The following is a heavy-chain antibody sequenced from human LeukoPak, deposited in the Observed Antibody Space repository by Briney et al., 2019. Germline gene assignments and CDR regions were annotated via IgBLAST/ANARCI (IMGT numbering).Heavy chain of an antibody. D-gene: IGHD6-19*01. J-gene: IGHJ1*01. Sequence: PSETLSLTCTVSGGSISSYYWSWIRQPAGKGLEWIGRIYTSGSTNYNPSLKSRVTMSVDTSKNQFSLKLSSVTAADTAVYYCARGPLGSSDWYGRSAEYFQHWGQGTLVTVSS. V-gene: IGHV4-4*07. CDR3: ARGPLGSSDWYGRSAEYFQH. CDR1: GGSISSYY. CDR2: IYTSGST.